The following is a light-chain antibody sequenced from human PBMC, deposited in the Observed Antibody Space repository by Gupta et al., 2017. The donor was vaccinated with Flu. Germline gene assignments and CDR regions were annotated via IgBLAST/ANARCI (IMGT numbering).Light chain of an antibody. V-gene: IGKV1-5*03. CDR3: QQYNSYLYT. CDR1: QSISSW. Sequence: GDRVTIACRASQSISSWLAWYQQKPGKAPKLLIYKASSLESGVPSRFSGSGSGTEFTLTISSLQPDDFATYYCQQYNSYLYTFGQGTKLEIK. J-gene: IGKJ2*01. CDR2: KAS.